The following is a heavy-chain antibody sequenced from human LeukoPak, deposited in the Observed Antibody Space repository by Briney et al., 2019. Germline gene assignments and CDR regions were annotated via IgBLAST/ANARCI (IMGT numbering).Heavy chain of an antibody. Sequence: GGSLRLSCAASGFTFSSYWMHWVCQAPGKGLVWVSRINSDGSSTSYADSVKGRFTISRGNAKNTLYLQMNSLRAEDTAVYYCARVTGNDYSNSYFDYWGQGTLVTVSS. CDR3: ARVTGNDYSNSYFDY. V-gene: IGHV3-74*01. CDR1: GFTFSSYW. CDR2: INSDGSST. J-gene: IGHJ4*02. D-gene: IGHD4-4*01.